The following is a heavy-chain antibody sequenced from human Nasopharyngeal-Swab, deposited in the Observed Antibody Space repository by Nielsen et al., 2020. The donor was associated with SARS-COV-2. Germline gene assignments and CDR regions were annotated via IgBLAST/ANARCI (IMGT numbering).Heavy chain of an antibody. D-gene: IGHD2-2*01. CDR2: ISYDGSNK. J-gene: IGHJ4*02. CDR3: ASGSPIDVVPAARHPRQFDY. V-gene: IGHV3-30-3*01. CDR1: GFTFSSYA. Sequence: GGSLRLSCAASGFTFSSYAMHWVRQAPGKGLEWVAVISYDGSNKYYADSVKGRFTISRDNSKNTLHLQMNSLRAEDTAVYYCASGSPIDVVPAARHPRQFDYWGQGTLVTVSS.